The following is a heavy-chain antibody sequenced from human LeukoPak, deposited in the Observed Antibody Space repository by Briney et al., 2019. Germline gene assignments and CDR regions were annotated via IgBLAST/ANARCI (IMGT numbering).Heavy chain of an antibody. CDR2: IYYSGST. Sequence: PSETLSLTCTVSGGSISSSSYYWGWIRQPPGKGLEWIGSIYYSGSTYYNPSLKSRVTISVDTSKNQFSLKLSSVTAADTAVYYCARHSRYYDYVWGSYRYTRDPYYFDYWGQGTPVTVSS. D-gene: IGHD3-16*02. CDR3: ARHSRYYDYVWGSYRYTRDPYYFDY. V-gene: IGHV4-39*01. J-gene: IGHJ4*02. CDR1: GGSISSSSYY.